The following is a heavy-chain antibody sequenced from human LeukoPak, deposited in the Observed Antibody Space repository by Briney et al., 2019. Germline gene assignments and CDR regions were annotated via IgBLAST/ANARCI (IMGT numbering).Heavy chain of an antibody. CDR1: GYTHSELS. Sequence: GASVEASCKVSGYTHSELSMHWVRQAPGQGREWMGGSDPEDGATIYAQKVQGRVTMTEETSTDTAYMELSSLRSEDTAVYYCATGGPPHYYDSSAFDYWGQGTLVTVSS. CDR3: ATGGPPHYYDSSAFDY. J-gene: IGHJ4*02. V-gene: IGHV1-24*01. D-gene: IGHD3-22*01. CDR2: SDPEDGAT.